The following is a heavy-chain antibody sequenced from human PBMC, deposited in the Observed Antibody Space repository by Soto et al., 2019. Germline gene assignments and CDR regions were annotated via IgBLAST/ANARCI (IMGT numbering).Heavy chain of an antibody. D-gene: IGHD3-10*02. CDR1: GGSISSSSYY. CDR2: IYYSGST. V-gene: IGHV4-39*07. Sequence: SETLSLTCTVSGGSISSSSYYWGWIRQPPGKGLEWIGSIYYSGSTYYNPSLKSRVTISVDTSKNQFSLKLSSVTAADTAVYYCARDRLGSGPGMDVWGQGTTVTVSS. J-gene: IGHJ6*02. CDR3: ARDRLGSGPGMDV.